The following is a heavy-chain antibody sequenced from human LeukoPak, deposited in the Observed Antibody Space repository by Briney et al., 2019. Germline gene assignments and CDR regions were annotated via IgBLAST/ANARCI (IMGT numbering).Heavy chain of an antibody. J-gene: IGHJ4*02. V-gene: IGHV3-48*02. CDR3: ARFLTVAVVPQRVDC. Sequence: GGSLRLSCAASGFSFSSHTMNWGRQAPGKGLEWLSYISSGGSAKYYADSVKGRFTISRDNAENSLYLQMNSLRDEDTAIYYCARFLTVAVVPQRVDCWGQGTLVTVSS. D-gene: IGHD6-19*01. CDR1: GFSFSSHT. CDR2: ISSGGSAK.